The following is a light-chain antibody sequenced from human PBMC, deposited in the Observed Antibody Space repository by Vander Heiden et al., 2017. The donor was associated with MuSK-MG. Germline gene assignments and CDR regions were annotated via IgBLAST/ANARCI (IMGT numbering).Light chain of an antibody. CDR2: EAS. V-gene: IGKV2D-29*02. Sequence: DIVMTQTPLSLSVTPGQPASISCKSSQSLLHSDGKTYLYWYLQKPRQSPRLLIYEASNRGTGVPQRFSGSGSGTDFTLKISRVEAEDAGAYYCKQSDKRPLTFGGGTKMEIK. CDR3: KQSDKRPLT. CDR1: QSLLHSDGKTY. J-gene: IGKJ4*01.